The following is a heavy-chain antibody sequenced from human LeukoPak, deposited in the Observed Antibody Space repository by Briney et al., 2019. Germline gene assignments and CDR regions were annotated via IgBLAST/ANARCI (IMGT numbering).Heavy chain of an antibody. D-gene: IGHD4-17*01. CDR1: GGSFSGYY. CDR3: AGRMTTSDY. J-gene: IGHJ4*02. CDR2: INHSGST. Sequence: SETLSLTCAVYGGSFSGYYWSWIRQPPGKGLEWIGEINHSGSTNYNPSLKSRVTISVDTSKNQFSLKLSSVTAADTAVYYRAGRMTTSDYWGQGTLVTVSS. V-gene: IGHV4-34*01.